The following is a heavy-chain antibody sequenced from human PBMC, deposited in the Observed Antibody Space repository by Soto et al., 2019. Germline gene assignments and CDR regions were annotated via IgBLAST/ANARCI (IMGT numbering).Heavy chain of an antibody. V-gene: IGHV3-30*04. J-gene: IGHJ3*02. Sequence: QVQLVESGGGVVQPGRSLRLSCAASGFIFSTYAMHWVRQAPGKGLEWVTFLSYDGRNKYYADSVKDRFTISRDNSKNTLYLLMNSLRTEDTAVYYCAREYDSSGYGYDAFDIWGQGTMVTVSS. CDR3: AREYDSSGYGYDAFDI. D-gene: IGHD3-22*01. CDR2: LSYDGRNK. CDR1: GFIFSTYA.